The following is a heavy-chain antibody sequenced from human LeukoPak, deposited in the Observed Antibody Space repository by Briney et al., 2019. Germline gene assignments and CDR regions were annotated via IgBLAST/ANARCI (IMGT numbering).Heavy chain of an antibody. CDR2: IYPGDSYT. CDR3: ARRSGSDALDI. D-gene: IGHD3-10*01. J-gene: IGHJ3*02. Sequence: GASLQISCKGSGYCFTSYWIAWVRQMPGKGLEWMGIIYPGDSYTTYSPSFQGQVTISADKSISTAYLQWRSLKASDTAMYYWARRSGSDALDIWGQGTMVTVSS. V-gene: IGHV5-51*01. CDR1: GYCFTSYW.